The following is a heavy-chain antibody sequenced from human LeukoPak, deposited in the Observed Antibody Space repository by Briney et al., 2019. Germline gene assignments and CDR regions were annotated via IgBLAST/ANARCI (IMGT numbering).Heavy chain of an antibody. Sequence: SETLSLTCTVSGGSISSGGYYWSWIRQHPGKGLEWIGYIYYSGSTYYNPSLKSRVTISVDTSKNQFSLKLSSVTAADTAVYYCARFLSSTRKAYGMDVWGQGTTVTVSS. CDR1: GGSISSGGYY. D-gene: IGHD2-2*01. CDR2: IYYSGST. V-gene: IGHV4-31*03. CDR3: ARFLSSTRKAYGMDV. J-gene: IGHJ6*02.